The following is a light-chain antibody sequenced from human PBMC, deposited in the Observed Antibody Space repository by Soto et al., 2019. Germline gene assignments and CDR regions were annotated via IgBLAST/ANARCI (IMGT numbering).Light chain of an antibody. V-gene: IGKV4-1*01. CDR3: QQYFDVPFT. J-gene: IGKJ4*01. CDR2: RAS. CDR1: RSVLYKSNNKNH. Sequence: DIVMTQSPDSLAVSLGERATINCKCSRSVLYKSNNKNHLAWYQQKPAQPPQLIIYRASPRQPGVPERFSGSGSGTDFTLPISSLEAEDVAFYWCQQYFDVPFTFGGGTKV.